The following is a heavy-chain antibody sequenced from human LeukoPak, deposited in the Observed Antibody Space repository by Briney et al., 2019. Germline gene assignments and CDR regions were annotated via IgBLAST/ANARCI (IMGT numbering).Heavy chain of an antibody. CDR3: ASAAAAGTFDY. V-gene: IGHV1-69*13. CDR1: GGTFSSYA. CDR2: IIPIFGTA. J-gene: IGHJ4*02. Sequence: GASVKVSCKASGGTFSSYAISWVRQAPGQGLEWMGGIIPIFGTANYAQKFQGRVTITADESTSTAYMELSSQRSEDTAVYYCASAAAAGTFDYWGQGTLVTVSS. D-gene: IGHD6-13*01.